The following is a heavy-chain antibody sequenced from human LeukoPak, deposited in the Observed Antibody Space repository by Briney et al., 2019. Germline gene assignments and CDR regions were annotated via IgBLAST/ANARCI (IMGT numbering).Heavy chain of an antibody. CDR2: IYHSGSA. V-gene: IGHV4-38-2*02. CDR1: GYSISSGYY. CDR3: AKLNNYDLMIDY. J-gene: IGHJ4*02. D-gene: IGHD3-3*01. Sequence: PSETLSLTCTVSGYSISSGYYWGWIRQPPGKGLEWIGNIYHSGSAYYNPSLKSRVTISVDTSKNQFSLKLSSVTAADTAVYYCAKLNNYDLMIDYWGQGTLVTVSS.